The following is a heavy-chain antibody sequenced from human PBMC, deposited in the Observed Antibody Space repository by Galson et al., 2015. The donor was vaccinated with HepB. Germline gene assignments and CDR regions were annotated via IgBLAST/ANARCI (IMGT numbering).Heavy chain of an antibody. D-gene: IGHD3-3*01. J-gene: IGHJ4*02. CDR1: GYTFTSYG. V-gene: IGHV1-18*01. CDR2: ISAYNGNT. CDR3: ARVAKMGARILEIFDY. Sequence: SVKVSCKASGYTFTSYGISWVRQAPGQGLEWMGWISAYNGNTNYAQKLQGRVTMTTDTSTSTAYMELRSLRSDDTAVYYCARVAKMGARILEIFDYWGQGTLVTVSS.